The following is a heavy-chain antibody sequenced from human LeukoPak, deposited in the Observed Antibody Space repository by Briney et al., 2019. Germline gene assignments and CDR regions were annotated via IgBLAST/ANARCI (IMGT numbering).Heavy chain of an antibody. V-gene: IGHV1-8*01. Sequence: GASVKVPCKASGYTFTSYDTNWVRQAPGQGLEWMAWMNPNSGNTGYAQKFQGRVTMTRHTSISTAYMELSSLRSEDTAVYYCARGSLTNSRFFDYWGQGTLVTVSS. J-gene: IGHJ4*02. D-gene: IGHD1/OR15-1a*01. CDR3: ARGSLTNSRFFDY. CDR2: MNPNSGNT. CDR1: GYTFTSYD.